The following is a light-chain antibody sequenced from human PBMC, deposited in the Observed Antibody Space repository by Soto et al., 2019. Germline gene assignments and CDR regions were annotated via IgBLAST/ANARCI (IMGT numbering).Light chain of an antibody. J-gene: IGKJ1*01. CDR1: QSISSPY. CDR3: QQYYSWT. CDR2: GAS. Sequence: EIVLTQSPGTLSLSPGERATLSCRASQSISSPYLAWYQQKPGQAPRLLIDGASSRATGVPDRFSGSGSGTDFTLTISRLEPEDFAVYYCQQYYSWTFGQGTKVEIK. V-gene: IGKV3-20*01.